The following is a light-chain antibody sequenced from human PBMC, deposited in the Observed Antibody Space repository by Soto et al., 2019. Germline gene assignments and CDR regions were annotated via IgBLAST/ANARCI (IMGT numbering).Light chain of an antibody. CDR2: GAS. V-gene: IGKV3-20*01. J-gene: IGKJ4*01. CDR1: QSVSSTY. CDR3: QQYERSPTT. Sequence: EIVLTQSPGTLSLSPGERATLSCRASQSVSSTYLAWCQQKPGQAPSLLIYGASRRATGTPDRFSGSGSGTDFTLTISRLEPEDFAVYYCQQYERSPTTFGGGTKVEIK.